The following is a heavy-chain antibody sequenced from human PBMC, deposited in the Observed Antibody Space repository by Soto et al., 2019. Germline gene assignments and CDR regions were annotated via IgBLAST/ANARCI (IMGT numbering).Heavy chain of an antibody. V-gene: IGHV1-3*01. CDR3: ARAVGQFDP. CDR2: INAANGNV. J-gene: IGHJ5*02. CDR1: GYTFSSYA. Sequence: GASVRVSCKASGYTFSSYALHWVRQAPGQGLEWMGWINAANGNVKYSQKFQGRVTITRDTSASTAYMELSSLRSEDTAVYYCARAVGQFDPWGQGTLVTVSS. D-gene: IGHD6-19*01.